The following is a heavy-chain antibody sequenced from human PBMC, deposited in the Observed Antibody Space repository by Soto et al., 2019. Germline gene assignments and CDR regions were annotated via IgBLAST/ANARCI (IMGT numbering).Heavy chain of an antibody. CDR3: AHSLIGYYYDSSGSNWFDP. V-gene: IGHV2-5*02. J-gene: IGHJ5*02. CDR2: IYCDDDK. CDR1: GFSLSTSGVG. D-gene: IGHD3-22*01. Sequence: SGPTLVNPTQTLTLTCTSSGFSLSTSGVGVGWIRQPPGKALEWLALIYCDDDKRYSPSPKSRLTITKDTSKNQVVLTMTNMDPVDTATYYCAHSLIGYYYDSSGSNWFDPWGQGTLVTVSS.